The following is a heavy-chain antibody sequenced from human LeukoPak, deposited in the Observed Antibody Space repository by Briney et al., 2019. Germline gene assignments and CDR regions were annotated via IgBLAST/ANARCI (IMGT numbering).Heavy chain of an antibody. D-gene: IGHD2-2*01. CDR2: IIPIFGTA. CDR3: ARDKGSCSSTSCYSEFDY. J-gene: IGHJ4*02. V-gene: IGHV1-69*05. CDR1: GGTFISYA. Sequence: SVKVSCKASGGTFISYAISWVRQAPGQGLEWMGGIIPIFGTANYAQKFQGRVTITTDESTSTAYMELSSLRSEDTAVYYCARDKGSCSSTSCYSEFDYWGQGTLVTVSS.